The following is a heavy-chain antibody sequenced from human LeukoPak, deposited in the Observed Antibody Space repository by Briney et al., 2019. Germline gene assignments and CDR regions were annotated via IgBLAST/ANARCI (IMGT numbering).Heavy chain of an antibody. J-gene: IGHJ5*02. CDR3: AISLRYCSGGSCYRTGHWFDP. Sequence: GESLKISCKGSGYSFTSYWIGWVRQMPGKGLEWMGIIYPGDSDTRYSPSFQGQVTISADKSISTAYLQWSSLKASDTAMYYCAISLRYCSGGSCYRTGHWFDPWGQGTLVTVSS. CDR2: IYPGDSDT. V-gene: IGHV5-51*01. D-gene: IGHD2-15*01. CDR1: GYSFTSYW.